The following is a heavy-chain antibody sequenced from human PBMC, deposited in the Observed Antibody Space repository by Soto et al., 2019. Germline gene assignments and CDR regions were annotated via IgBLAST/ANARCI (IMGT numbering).Heavy chain of an antibody. CDR1: GFTFSNYG. CDR3: ARAGGYDWFDY. Sequence: QVQLVESGGGVVQPGRSLRLSCAASGFTFSNYGMHWVRQAPGKGLEWVAVIWYDGSNKYYADSVKGRFTISRDNSKNALHLQRNSLRAGDTAVYYCARAGGYDWFDYWGQGTLVTVSS. D-gene: IGHD5-12*01. CDR2: IWYDGSNK. V-gene: IGHV3-33*01. J-gene: IGHJ4*02.